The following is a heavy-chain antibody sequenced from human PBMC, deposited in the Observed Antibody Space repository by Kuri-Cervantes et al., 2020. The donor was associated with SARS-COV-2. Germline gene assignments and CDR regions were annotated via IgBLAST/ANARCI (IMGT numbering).Heavy chain of an antibody. Sequence: GGSLRLSCAASGFTFSGSAMHWVRQASGKGLEWVGRIRSKANRCATAYAASVKGRFTISRDDSKNTAYLQMNSLKTEDTAVYYCTRQGVDYWGEGTLVTVSS. D-gene: IGHD2-8*01. CDR2: IRSKANRCAT. V-gene: IGHV3-73*01. J-gene: IGHJ4*02. CDR3: TRQGVDY. CDR1: GFTFSGSA.